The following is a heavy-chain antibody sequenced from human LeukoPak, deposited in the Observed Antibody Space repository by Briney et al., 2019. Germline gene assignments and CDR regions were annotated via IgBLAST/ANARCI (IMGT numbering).Heavy chain of an antibody. CDR3: ARDRGNDFLDY. D-gene: IGHD1-1*01. CDR2: FGTRSTSI. V-gene: IGHV3-21*01. CDR1: GFTFSGYS. J-gene: IGHJ4*02. Sequence: GGSLRLSCTASGFTFSGYSMNWIRQAPGKGLEWVSSFGTRSTSIYHAGSVKGRFAISRDNAKNSLYLQMNSLRVEDTAVYHCARDRGNDFLDYWGQGTLVTVSS.